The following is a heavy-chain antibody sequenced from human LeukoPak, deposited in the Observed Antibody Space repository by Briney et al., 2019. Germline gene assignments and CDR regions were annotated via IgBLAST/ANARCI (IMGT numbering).Heavy chain of an antibody. Sequence: ASVKVSCKASGYTFTGYYMHWVRQAPGQGLEWMGWINPNSGGTNYAQKFQGWVTMTRDTSISTAYMELSRLRSDDTAVYYCARFMGDGGNYYYYGMDVWGQGTTVTVSS. V-gene: IGHV1-2*04. CDR1: GYTFTGYY. J-gene: IGHJ6*02. D-gene: IGHD4-23*01. CDR3: ARFMGDGGNYYYYGMDV. CDR2: INPNSGGT.